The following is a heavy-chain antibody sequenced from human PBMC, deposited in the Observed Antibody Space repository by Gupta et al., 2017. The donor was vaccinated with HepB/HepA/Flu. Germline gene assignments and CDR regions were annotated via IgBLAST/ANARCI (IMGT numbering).Heavy chain of an antibody. V-gene: IGHV3-23*01. CDR1: GFTFSSHA. Sequence: LESGGGLVQPGASLRLSCAASGFTFSSHAMTWVRQAPGRGLQWVSTITATGDVTFYADSVQGRFSISRDNSKNMLYLHMNSLRDEDTATFYCVKDGHETHWYYYMDVWGTGTTVTVSS. CDR2: ITATGDVT. D-gene: IGHD2-8*02. J-gene: IGHJ6*03. CDR3: VKDGHETHWYYYMDV.